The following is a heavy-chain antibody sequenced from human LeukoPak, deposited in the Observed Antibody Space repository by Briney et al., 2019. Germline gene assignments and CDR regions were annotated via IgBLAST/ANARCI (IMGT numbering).Heavy chain of an antibody. Sequence: GGSLRLSCAASGFTLSSYGMHWGRQAPGKGVEWVAVISYDGNNKYYADSVEGRFTISRDNSKNTLYLQMNSLRAEDTAVYYCAKCGEGSALRYFGWRIVGWYYGMDVWGKGTTVTVSS. CDR1: GFTLSSYG. CDR3: AKCGEGSALRYFGWRIVGWYYGMDV. V-gene: IGHV3-30*18. J-gene: IGHJ6*04. CDR2: ISYDGNNK. D-gene: IGHD3-9*01.